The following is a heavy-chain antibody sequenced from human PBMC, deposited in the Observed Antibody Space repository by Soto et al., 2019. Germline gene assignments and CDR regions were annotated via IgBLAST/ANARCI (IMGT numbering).Heavy chain of an antibody. CDR1: GSTFTGYC. D-gene: IGHD3-9*01. J-gene: IGHJ4*02. CDR2: INPNSGGT. Sequence: ASGEVSCKXSGSTFTGYCMHWVRQAPGQGLEWMGWINPNSGGTNYAQKFQGRVTMTRDTSISTAYMELSRLRSDDTAVYHPAREGSYDILTGYPRPLDCWGQRTLVTVSS. V-gene: IGHV1-2*02. CDR3: AREGSYDILTGYPRPLDC.